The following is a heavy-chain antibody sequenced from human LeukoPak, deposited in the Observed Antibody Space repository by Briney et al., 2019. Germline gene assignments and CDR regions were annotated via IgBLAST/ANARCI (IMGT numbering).Heavy chain of an antibody. CDR1: GFTFRSYW. CDR2: INQDESKK. J-gene: IGHJ6*02. CDR3: ARVRSGSLGYYGMDV. Sequence: GGSLRLSCEASGFTFRSYWMSWVRQAPGKGLEWVANINQDESKKYYVDSVKGRFTISRENAKNSLYLQMNSLRAGDTAVYYCARVRSGSLGYYGMDVWGQGTTVTVSS. V-gene: IGHV3-7*01. D-gene: IGHD1-26*01.